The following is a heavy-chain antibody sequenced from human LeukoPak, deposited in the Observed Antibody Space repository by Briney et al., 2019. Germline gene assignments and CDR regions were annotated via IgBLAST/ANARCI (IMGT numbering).Heavy chain of an antibody. CDR2: IYCSGST. D-gene: IGHD3-22*01. CDR3: ARHAEYYDSSGYYFDY. CDR1: GGSISSYY. V-gene: IGHV4-59*08. J-gene: IGHJ4*02. Sequence: SETLSLTCTVSGGSISSYYWSWIRQPPGKGLEWIGYIYCSGSTNYNPSLKSRVTISVDTSKNQFSLKLSSVTAADTAVYYCARHAEYYDSSGYYFDYWGQGTLATVSS.